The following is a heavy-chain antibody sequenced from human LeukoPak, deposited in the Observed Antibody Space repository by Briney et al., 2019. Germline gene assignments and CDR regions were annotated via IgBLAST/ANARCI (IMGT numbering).Heavy chain of an antibody. V-gene: IGHV3-66*01. J-gene: IGHJ4*02. CDR3: AKGHRDTYYYDSSGYYFDY. Sequence: GGSLRLSCVASGFTVSSNYMSWVRQAPGKGLEWVSVIYNDGSSYYADSVKGRFTISRDNSKNTLYLQMNSLRAEDTAVYYCAKGHRDTYYYDSSGYYFDYWGQGTLVTVSS. CDR1: GFTVSSNY. CDR2: IYNDGSS. D-gene: IGHD3-22*01.